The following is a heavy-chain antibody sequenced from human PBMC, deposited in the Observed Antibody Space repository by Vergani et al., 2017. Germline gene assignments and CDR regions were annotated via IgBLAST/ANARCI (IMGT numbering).Heavy chain of an antibody. Sequence: QVQLQESGPGLVKPSQTLSLTCTVSGGSISSGSYYWSWIRQPAGKGLEWIGSIYYSGSTYYNPSLKSRVTISVDTSKNQFSLKLNSVTPEDTAVYYCARVDSSGPEGAGAFDIWGQGTMVTVSS. D-gene: IGHD6-25*01. CDR3: ARVDSSGPEGAGAFDI. V-gene: IGHV4-61*02. J-gene: IGHJ3*02. CDR1: GGSISSGSYY. CDR2: IYYSGST.